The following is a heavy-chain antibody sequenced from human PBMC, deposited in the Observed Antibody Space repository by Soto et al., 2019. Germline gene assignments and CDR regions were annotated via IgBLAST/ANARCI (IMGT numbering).Heavy chain of an antibody. CDR2: IIPVFGRP. D-gene: IGHD5-12*01. V-gene: IGHV1-69*13. CDR3: AREGSGYNL. CDR1: GGSGSSFG. Sequence: ASVKVFCKASGGSGSSFGISWVRQAPGQGLEWMGGIIPVFGRPNYAQRFRGRLTITADESTNTVYLELIDLRSEDTAVYYCAREGSGYNLWGQGTQVTVSS. J-gene: IGHJ1*01.